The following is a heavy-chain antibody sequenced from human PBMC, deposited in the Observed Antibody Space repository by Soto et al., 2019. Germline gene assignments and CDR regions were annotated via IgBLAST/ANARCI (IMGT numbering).Heavy chain of an antibody. CDR1: GFTLNTCG. CDR3: AKDGVAATGTWWFDP. D-gene: IGHD6-13*01. Sequence: QVQVVESGGGVVQPGRSLSLSCAASGFTLNTCGMNWLRQAPGRGLEWVSTISYDGSNKYYADSVKGRFTIPRDSSENTLYLQMNSLRTEDTALYYCAKDGVAATGTWWFDPWGQGTMVSVTS. V-gene: IGHV3-30*18. J-gene: IGHJ5*02. CDR2: ISYDGSNK.